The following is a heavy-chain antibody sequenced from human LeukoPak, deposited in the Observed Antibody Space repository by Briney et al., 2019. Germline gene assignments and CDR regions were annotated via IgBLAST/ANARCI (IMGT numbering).Heavy chain of an antibody. CDR1: GGSISGYY. D-gene: IGHD5-18*01. CDR3: ARTPDTAMVTFDY. CDR2: ISYSGST. Sequence: PSETLSPTCTVAGGSISGYYWSWIRQPPGKGLEWIGYISYSGSTNYNPSLKSRVTISVDTSKKQFSLKLSSVTAADTAVYYCARTPDTAMVTFDYWGQGTLVTVSS. J-gene: IGHJ4*02. V-gene: IGHV4-59*08.